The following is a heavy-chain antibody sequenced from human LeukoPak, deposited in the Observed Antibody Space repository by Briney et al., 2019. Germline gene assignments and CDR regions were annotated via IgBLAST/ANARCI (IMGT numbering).Heavy chain of an antibody. CDR3: ASLRYYYDSSGHDY. D-gene: IGHD3-22*01. CDR2: INPNSGGT. CDR1: GYTFTGYY. V-gene: IGHV1-2*04. J-gene: IGHJ4*02. Sequence: GASVKVSCKASGYTFTGYYMHWVRQAPGQGLEWMGWINPNSGGTNYAQKFQGWVTMTRDTSISTAYMELSRLRSDDTAVYYCASLRYYYDSSGHDYWGQGTLVTVSS.